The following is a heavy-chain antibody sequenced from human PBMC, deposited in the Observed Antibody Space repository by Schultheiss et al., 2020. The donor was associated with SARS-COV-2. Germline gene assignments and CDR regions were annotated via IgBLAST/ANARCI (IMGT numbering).Heavy chain of an antibody. Sequence: GGSLRLSCAASGFTFSDYYMSWIRQAPGKGLEWVSSISSSSSYIYYADSVKGRFTISRDNAKNSLYLQMNSLRAEDTAVYYCARDLAPGEYLFDYWGQGTLVTVSS. CDR2: ISSSSSYI. J-gene: IGHJ4*02. CDR1: GFTFSDYY. V-gene: IGHV3-11*06. D-gene: IGHD6-6*01. CDR3: ARDLAPGEYLFDY.